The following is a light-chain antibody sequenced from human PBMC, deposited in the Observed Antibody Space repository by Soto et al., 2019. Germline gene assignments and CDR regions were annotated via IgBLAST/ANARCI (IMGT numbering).Light chain of an antibody. CDR1: QSAGSK. V-gene: IGKV3-15*01. CDR3: PQYNDWPTWT. J-gene: IGKJ1*01. CDR2: DAS. Sequence: EIVMTQSPATLSVSPGERVTLSCRASQSAGSKLGWYQQKPGQHPRLLIYDASTRATGIPARFSGSGSGTQFTLTFSSLQAEDFAVYYCPQYNDWPTWTFGQGNKWEIK.